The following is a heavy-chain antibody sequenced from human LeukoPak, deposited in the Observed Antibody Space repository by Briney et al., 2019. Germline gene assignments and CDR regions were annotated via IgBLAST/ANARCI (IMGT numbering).Heavy chain of an antibody. CDR2: INHSGST. Sequence: SETLSLTCAVYGGSFSGYYWSWIRQPPGKGLEWIGEINHSGSTHYNPSLKSRVTISVDTSKNQFSLKLSSVTAADTAVYYCARGPLKYYYDSSGYNNRFDPWGQGTLVTVSS. CDR1: GGSFSGYY. J-gene: IGHJ5*02. D-gene: IGHD3-22*01. CDR3: ARGPLKYYYDSSGYNNRFDP. V-gene: IGHV4-34*01.